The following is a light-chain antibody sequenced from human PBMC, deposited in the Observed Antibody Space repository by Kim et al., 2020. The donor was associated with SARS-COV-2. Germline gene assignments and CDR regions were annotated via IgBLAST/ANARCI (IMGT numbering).Light chain of an antibody. CDR3: QAWDSSTVV. J-gene: IGLJ3*02. CDR1: KWGDKY. V-gene: IGLV3-1*01. CDR2: QDS. Sequence: VSPGQTASITCSGDKWGDKYACCNQQKPGQSPVLIIYQDSKRPSGIPERFSGSNSGNTATLTISGTQAMDEADYYCQAWDSSTVVFGGGTQLTVL.